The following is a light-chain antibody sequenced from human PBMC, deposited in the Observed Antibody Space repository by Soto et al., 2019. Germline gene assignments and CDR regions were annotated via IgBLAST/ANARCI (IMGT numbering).Light chain of an antibody. Sequence: EIVMAQSPATLSVSPGERATLSCSASQSLSSNLAWYQQKPGQAPRLLIYGASTRAAGIPARFSGSGSGTEFTLTISSLQSEDFAVYYCQQYNNWRTFGQGTKVDIK. CDR3: QQYNNWRT. J-gene: IGKJ1*01. CDR2: GAS. CDR1: QSLSSN. V-gene: IGKV3-15*01.